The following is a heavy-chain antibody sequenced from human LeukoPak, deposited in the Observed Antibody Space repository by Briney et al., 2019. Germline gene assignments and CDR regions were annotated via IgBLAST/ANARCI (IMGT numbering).Heavy chain of an antibody. CDR1: ASTLRRSN. Sequence: PGRSLRLSCAAFASTLRRSNMGWVRQAPRKGLEWVALVRLAGSVTYYVESVKGRFTISRDNTKNLLYLHMNNLRAEDTAVYYCVIDRGARWGQGTLVTVSS. V-gene: IGHV3-7*01. J-gene: IGHJ4*02. CDR2: VRLAGSVT. CDR3: VIDRGAR.